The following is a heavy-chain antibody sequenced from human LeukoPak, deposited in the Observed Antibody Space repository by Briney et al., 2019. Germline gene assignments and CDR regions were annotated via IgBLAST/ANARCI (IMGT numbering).Heavy chain of an antibody. D-gene: IGHD6-6*01. CDR2: ISGSGFT. CDR3: ARGLYSSSP. J-gene: IGHJ4*02. V-gene: IGHV3-23*01. CDR1: GFTFSSYA. Sequence: QPGGSLRLSCAASGFTFSSYAMSWVRQAPGEGLEWVSAISGSGFTYYADSVKGRFTISRDNSKNTLYLQMNSLRAEDTAVYYCARGLYSSSPWGQETLVTVSS.